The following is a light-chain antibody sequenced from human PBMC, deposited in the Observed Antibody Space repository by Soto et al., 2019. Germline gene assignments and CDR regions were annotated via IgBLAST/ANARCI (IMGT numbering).Light chain of an antibody. J-gene: IGKJ1*01. CDR3: QQYDSSSRT. V-gene: IGKV1-5*03. CDR1: QRISSW. Sequence: DIQMTQSPSTLSASVGDRVTITCRASQRISSWLAWYQQKPGKAPKLLIYEASSLESGVSSRFSGSGSGTDFTLTISSLEPDDFASYYCQQYDSSSRTFGQGTKVEIK. CDR2: EAS.